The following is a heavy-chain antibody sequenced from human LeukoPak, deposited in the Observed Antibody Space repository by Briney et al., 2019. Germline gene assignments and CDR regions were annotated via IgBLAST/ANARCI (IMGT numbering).Heavy chain of an antibody. CDR3: ARDAEAPRIAAAGTVDY. CDR2: INPNSGGT. Sequence: ASVKVSCKASGYTFTGYYMHWVRQAPGQGLEWMGWINPNSGGTNYAQKFQGGATMTRDTSISTAYMELSRLRSDDTAVYYCARDAEAPRIAAAGTVDYWGQGTLVTVSS. D-gene: IGHD6-13*01. J-gene: IGHJ4*02. V-gene: IGHV1-2*02. CDR1: GYTFTGYY.